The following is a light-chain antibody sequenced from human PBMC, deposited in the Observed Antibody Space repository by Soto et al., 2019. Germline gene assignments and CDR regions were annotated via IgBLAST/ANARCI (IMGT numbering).Light chain of an antibody. V-gene: IGLV2-11*01. CDR1: SSDVGGYSY. Sequence: QSVLTQPRSVSGSPGQSVTISCTGTSSDVGGYSYVSWCQQHPGKAPKLMINDVSKRPSGVPDRFSGSKTGNTASLTISGLQAEDEADYYCCSYAGSYTLYVFGTGTKVTVL. CDR2: DVS. J-gene: IGLJ1*01. CDR3: CSYAGSYTLYV.